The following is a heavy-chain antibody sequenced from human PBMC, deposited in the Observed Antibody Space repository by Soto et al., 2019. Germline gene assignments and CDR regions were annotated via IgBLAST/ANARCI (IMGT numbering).Heavy chain of an antibody. V-gene: IGHV1-69*01. D-gene: IGHD3-10*01. CDR3: ASGYYYGSGTLRTSYYYGMDV. CDR1: GGTFSSYA. J-gene: IGHJ6*02. Sequence: QVQLVQSGAEVKKPGSSVKVSCKASGGTFSSYAISWVRQASGQGLEWMGGIIPIFGTANYAQKFQGRVTITADESTSTAYMELSSLRSEDTAVYYCASGYYYGSGTLRTSYYYGMDVWGQGTTVTVSS. CDR2: IIPIFGTA.